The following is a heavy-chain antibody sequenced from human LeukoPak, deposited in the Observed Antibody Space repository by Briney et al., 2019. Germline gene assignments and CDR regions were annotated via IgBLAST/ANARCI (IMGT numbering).Heavy chain of an antibody. V-gene: IGHV4-59*01. Sequence: SETLSLTCTVSGGSISSYYWSWIRQPPGKGLECIGYTSYSGSTNYNPSLKSRVTISVDTSKKQFSLILSSVTAADTAVYYCARISNWFDPWGQGTLVTVSS. CDR3: ARISNWFDP. CDR1: GGSISSYY. J-gene: IGHJ5*02. CDR2: TSYSGST.